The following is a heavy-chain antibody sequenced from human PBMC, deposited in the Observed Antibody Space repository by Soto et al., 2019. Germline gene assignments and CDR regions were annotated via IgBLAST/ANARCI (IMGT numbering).Heavy chain of an antibody. CDR2: IYYSGST. Sequence: PSETLSLTCTVSGGSISSGDYYWSWIRQPPGKGLEWIGYIYYSGSTYYNPSLKSRVTISVDTSKNQYSLKLSSVTAADTAVYYCARDGNGRSYYVVAFDIWGQGTMVTVSS. CDR3: ARDGNGRSYYVVAFDI. V-gene: IGHV4-30-4*01. D-gene: IGHD1-26*01. J-gene: IGHJ3*02. CDR1: GGSISSGDYY.